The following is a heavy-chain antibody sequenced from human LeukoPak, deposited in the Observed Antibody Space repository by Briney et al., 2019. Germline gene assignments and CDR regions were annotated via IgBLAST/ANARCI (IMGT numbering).Heavy chain of an antibody. V-gene: IGHV3-64D*06. D-gene: IGHD3-10*01. CDR1: GFTFSSYA. CDR2: ITSDGGTT. J-gene: IGHJ4*02. Sequence: PGGSLRLSCLASGFTFSSYAMHWVRQPPGKGLEYVSVITSDGGTTYYADSVKGGATISRDNSKSTLYQQMSSLRPEDTAVYYCVKDNVGSGDYWGQGTLVTVSS. CDR3: VKDNVGSGDY.